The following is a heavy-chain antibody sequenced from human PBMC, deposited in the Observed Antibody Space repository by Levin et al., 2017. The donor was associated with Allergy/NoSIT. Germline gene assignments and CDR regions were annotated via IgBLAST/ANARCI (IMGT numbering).Heavy chain of an antibody. CDR3: ARSPLGSSSGIYYYGMDV. Sequence: PGGSLRLSCAASGFTVSSNYMSWVRQAPGKGLEWVSVIYSGGSTYYADSVKGRFTISRDNSKNTLYLQMNSLRAEDTAVYYCARSPLGSSSGIYYYGMDVWGQGTTVTVSS. D-gene: IGHD6-13*01. J-gene: IGHJ6*02. CDR2: IYSGGST. V-gene: IGHV3-53*01. CDR1: GFTVSSNY.